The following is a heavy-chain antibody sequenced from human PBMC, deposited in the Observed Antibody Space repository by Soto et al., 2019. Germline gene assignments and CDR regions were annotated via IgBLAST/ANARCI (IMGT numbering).Heavy chain of an antibody. CDR3: ARGSDGVWNWFDP. V-gene: IGHV4-30-2*01. CDR1: GGSISSGFYS. CDR2: IYNSGNT. D-gene: IGHD2-21*02. Sequence: ASETLSLTCAVSGGSISSGFYSWSWIRQPPGQGLEWIGYIYNSGNTYYNPSLMSRVTISVDRSQNHFSLKLTSVTAADTAVYYCARGSDGVWNWFDPWGQGTQVTVSS. J-gene: IGHJ5*02.